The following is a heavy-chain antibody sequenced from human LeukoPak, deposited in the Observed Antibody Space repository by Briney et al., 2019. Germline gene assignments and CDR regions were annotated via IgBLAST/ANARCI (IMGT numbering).Heavy chain of an antibody. CDR3: ARGLLLWFGESYQAFDY. D-gene: IGHD3-10*01. J-gene: IGHJ4*02. CDR2: INHSGST. Sequence: SETLSLTCAVYGGSFSGYYWSWIRQPPGKGLEWIGEINHSGSTNYNPSLKSRVTISVDTSKNQFSLKLSSVTAADTAVYYCARGLLLWFGESYQAFDYWGQGTLVTVSS. V-gene: IGHV4-34*01. CDR1: GGSFSGYY.